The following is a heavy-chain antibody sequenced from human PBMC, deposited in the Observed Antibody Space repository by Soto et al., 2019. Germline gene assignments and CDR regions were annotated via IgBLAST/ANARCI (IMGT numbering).Heavy chain of an antibody. D-gene: IGHD2-15*01. CDR3: ARDNSSGGSCYPNWFDP. Sequence: SQTLCLTWTVAGGSISSYCWSWIRQPPGKGLEWIGYIYYSGSTNYNPSLKSRVTISVDTSKNQFSLKRSSVTAADTAVYYCARDNSSGGSCYPNWFDPWGQGTLGTLSS. CDR1: GGSISSYC. V-gene: IGHV4-59*01. J-gene: IGHJ5*02. CDR2: IYYSGST.